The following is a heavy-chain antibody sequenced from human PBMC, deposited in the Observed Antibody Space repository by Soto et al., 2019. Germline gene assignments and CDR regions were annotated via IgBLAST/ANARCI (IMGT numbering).Heavy chain of an antibody. CDR2: IYYSGST. J-gene: IGHJ5*02. V-gene: IGHV4-39*01. CDR1: GASISSISYY. CDR3: ASPKIAFYNWFDP. Sequence: SETLSLTCTVTGASISSISYYWGWIRQPPGKGLEWIGSIYYSGSTYYNPSLKSRVTISVDTSKNQFSLKLSSVTAADTAVYYCASPKIAFYNWFDPWGQGTLVTVS. D-gene: IGHD3-3*02.